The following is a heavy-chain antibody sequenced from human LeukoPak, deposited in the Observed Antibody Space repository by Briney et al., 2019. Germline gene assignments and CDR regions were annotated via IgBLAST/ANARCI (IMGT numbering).Heavy chain of an antibody. D-gene: IGHD2-8*01. CDR3: AKSSSGLGLNEYFDL. J-gene: IGHJ2*01. V-gene: IGHV3-23*01. Sequence: GVSLRLSCAAWRLTFSSYAMSWVRGAPGKGLEWVSSLRGGGGITFYTDSVKGRFTISRDNSKNTLYLQMSSLRAEDTAVYFCAKSSSGLGLNEYFDLWGRGTLVTVSS. CDR2: LRGGGGIT. CDR1: RLTFSSYA.